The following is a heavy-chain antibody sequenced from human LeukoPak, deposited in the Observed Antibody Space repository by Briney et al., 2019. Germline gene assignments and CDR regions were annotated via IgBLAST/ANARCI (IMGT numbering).Heavy chain of an antibody. J-gene: IGHJ4*02. D-gene: IGHD3-22*01. CDR2: MNPNSGNT. Sequence: ASVNVSCKASGYTFTCYDINWVRQPTGQGLEWMGWMNPNSGNTSNAHKFQRRVNMTRNTSTRTAYMEPSSLRSEDTAVYYCARGFSYYYDSSGYCIFDYWGQGTLVTVSS. CDR1: GYTFTCYD. CDR3: ARGFSYYYDSSGYCIFDY. V-gene: IGHV1-8*01.